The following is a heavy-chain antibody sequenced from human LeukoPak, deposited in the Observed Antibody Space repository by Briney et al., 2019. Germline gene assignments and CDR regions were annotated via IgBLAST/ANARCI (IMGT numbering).Heavy chain of an antibody. D-gene: IGHD3-22*01. CDR3: AKGSKEVVFTRNHYMDV. V-gene: IGHV3-48*03. CDR1: GFTFSSYE. Sequence: PGGSLRLSCAASGFTFSSYEMNWVRQAPGKGLEWVSYISSSGSTIYYADSVKGRFTISRDNSKNTLYLQMNSLRGEDTAVYYCAKGSKEVVFTRNHYMDVWSKGTTVTSSS. J-gene: IGHJ6*03. CDR2: ISSSGSTI.